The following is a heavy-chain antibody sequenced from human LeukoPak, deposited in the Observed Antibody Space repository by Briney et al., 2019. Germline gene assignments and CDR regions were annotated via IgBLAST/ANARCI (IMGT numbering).Heavy chain of an antibody. CDR3: ARGVEDIVVVPAAIGYYFDY. V-gene: IGHV1-2*02. Sequence: ASVKVSCKASGYTFTGYYMHWVRQAPGQGLEWMGWINPNSGGTNYAQKFQGRVTMTRVTSISTAYMELSRLRSDDTAVYYCARGVEDIVVVPAAIGYYFDYWGQGTLVTVSS. D-gene: IGHD2-2*02. CDR2: INPNSGGT. CDR1: GYTFTGYY. J-gene: IGHJ4*02.